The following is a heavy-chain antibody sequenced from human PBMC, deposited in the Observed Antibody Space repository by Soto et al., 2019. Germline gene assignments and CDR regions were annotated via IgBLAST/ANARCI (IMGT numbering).Heavy chain of an antibody. V-gene: IGHV3-30-3*01. CDR3: AREEPYYDFWSGYAFDY. J-gene: IGHJ4*02. Sequence: VQLVESGGGLVKPGESLRLSCAASGFTFSSYAMHWVRQAPGKGLEWVAVISYDGSNKYYADSVKGRFTISRDNSKNTLYLQMNSLRAEDTAVYYCAREEPYYDFWSGYAFDYWGQGTLVTVSS. CDR1: GFTFSSYA. D-gene: IGHD3-3*01. CDR2: ISYDGSNK.